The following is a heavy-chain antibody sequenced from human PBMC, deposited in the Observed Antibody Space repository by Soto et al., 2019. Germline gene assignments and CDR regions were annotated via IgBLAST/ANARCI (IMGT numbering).Heavy chain of an antibody. D-gene: IGHD3-10*01. CDR2: IDWDDDK. V-gene: IGHV2-70*01. J-gene: IGHJ6*02. Sequence: SGPTLVNPTQTLTLTCTFSGFSLSTSGMCVSWIRQPPGKALEWLALIDWDDDKYYSTSLKTRLTISKDTSKNQVVLTMTNMDPVDTATYYRARIRAYYGSGSYYPSYYYYGMDVWGQGTTVTVSS. CDR3: ARIRAYYGSGSYYPSYYYYGMDV. CDR1: GFSLSTSGMC.